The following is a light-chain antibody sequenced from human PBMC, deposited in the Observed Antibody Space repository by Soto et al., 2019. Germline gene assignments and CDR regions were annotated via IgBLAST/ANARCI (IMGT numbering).Light chain of an antibody. CDR2: EVS. CDR1: SSDVGGYNY. V-gene: IGLV2-14*01. J-gene: IGLJ1*01. CDR3: SSYTSSSTAV. Sequence: QSALTQPASVSGSPGQSSTISCTGTSSDVGGYNYVSWYQQHPGKAPKLMIYEVSNRPSGVSNRFSGSKSDNTASLTSSGLKAEDEADYYCSSYTSSSTAVFGTGTTLTVL.